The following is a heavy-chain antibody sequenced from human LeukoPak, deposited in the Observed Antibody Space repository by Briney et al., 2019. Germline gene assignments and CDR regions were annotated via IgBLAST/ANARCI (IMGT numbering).Heavy chain of an antibody. J-gene: IGHJ4*02. CDR2: ISSSGSTI. V-gene: IGHV3-48*03. CDR3: ASEVGYCSSTSCYLHDY. Sequence: GGSLRLSCAASGFTFSSYEMNWVRQAPGKGLEWVSYISSSGSTIYYADSVEGRFTISRDNSKNTLYLQMNSLRAEDTAVYYCASEVGYCSSTSCYLHDYWGQGTLVTVSS. CDR1: GFTFSSYE. D-gene: IGHD2-2*01.